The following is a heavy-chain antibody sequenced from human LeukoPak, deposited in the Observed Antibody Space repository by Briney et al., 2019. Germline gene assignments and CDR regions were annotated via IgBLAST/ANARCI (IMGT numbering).Heavy chain of an antibody. CDR2: INHSGST. D-gene: IGHD4-17*01. V-gene: IGHV4-34*01. CDR1: GGSFSGYY. CDR3: ARDRRIDYGDYYYYGMDV. J-gene: IGHJ6*02. Sequence: SETLSLTCAVYGGSFSGYYWSWLRQPPGKGLEWIGEINHSGSTNYNPSLKSRVTISVDTSKNQFSLKLSSVTAADTAVYYCARDRRIDYGDYYYYGMDVWGQGTTVTVSS.